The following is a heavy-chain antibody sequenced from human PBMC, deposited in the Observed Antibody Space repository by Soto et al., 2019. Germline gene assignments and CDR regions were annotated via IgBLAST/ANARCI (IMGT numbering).Heavy chain of an antibody. V-gene: IGHV3-21*01. CDR2: ISSNSAYI. CDR1: GFTFRSFT. CDR3: TGDASRVCCARGWFVP. J-gene: IGHJ5*02. D-gene: IGHD2-15*01. Sequence: GGSLRLSCAASGFTFRSFTMNWVRQAPAQGLEWVSTISSNSAYISYTDALRGRITISRDLAKNSMLLEMNSLRAVDTAVYYCTGDASRVCCARGWFVPWGPGILVTVSS.